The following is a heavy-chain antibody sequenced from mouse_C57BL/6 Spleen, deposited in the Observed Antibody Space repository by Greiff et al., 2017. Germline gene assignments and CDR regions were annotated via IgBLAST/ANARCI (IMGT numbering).Heavy chain of an antibody. CDR2: IYPGSGNT. CDR1: GYSFTSYY. J-gene: IGHJ4*01. CDR3: ANYAYAMDY. V-gene: IGHV1-66*01. D-gene: IGHD1-1*01. Sequence: VQVVESGPELVKPGASVKISCKASGYSFTSYYIHWVKQRPGQGLEWIGWIYPGSGNTKYNEKFKGKATLTADTSSSTAYMQLSSLTSEDSAVYYCANYAYAMDYWGQGTSVTVSS.